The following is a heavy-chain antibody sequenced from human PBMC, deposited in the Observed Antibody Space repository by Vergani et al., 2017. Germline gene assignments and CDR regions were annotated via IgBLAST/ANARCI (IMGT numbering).Heavy chain of an antibody. V-gene: IGHV3-23*01. CDR1: GFTFSSYA. D-gene: IGHD3-22*01. CDR2: ISGSGGST. CDR3: AKVNRGYYDSSGYPLGGGFDY. J-gene: IGHJ4*02. Sequence: EVQLLESGGGLVQPGGSLRLSCAASGFTFSSYAMSWVRQAPGKGLEWVSAISGSGGSTYYADSVKGRFTISRDNSKNTPCLQMNSLSAEDTAVYYCAKVNRGYYDSSGYPLGGGFDYWGQGTLVTVSS.